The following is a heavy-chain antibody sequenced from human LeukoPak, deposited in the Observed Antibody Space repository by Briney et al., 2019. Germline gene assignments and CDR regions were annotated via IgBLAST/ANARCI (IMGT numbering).Heavy chain of an antibody. J-gene: IGHJ4*02. CDR2: ISSSSSYI. Sequence: GGSLRLSCAASGFTFSSYSMNWVRQAPGKGLEWVSSISSSSSYIYHADSVKGRFTISRDNTKNSLYLRMNSLRVEDTAVFYCARDQYDTWSRRGNFDSGGQGTLVIVSS. D-gene: IGHD3-3*01. CDR3: ARDQYDTWSRRGNFDS. CDR1: GFTFSSYS. V-gene: IGHV3-21*04.